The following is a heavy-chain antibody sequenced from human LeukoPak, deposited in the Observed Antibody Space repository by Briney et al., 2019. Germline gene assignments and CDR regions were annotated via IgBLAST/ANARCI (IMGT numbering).Heavy chain of an antibody. Sequence: ASVKVSCKASGYTFTGYYMHWVRQAPGQGLEWMGWINPNSGGTNYAQKFQGRVTMTRDTSISTAYMELSRLRSDDTAVYYCARIQSAGTSDAFDIWGQGTMLTVS. CDR3: ARIQSAGTSDAFDI. CDR1: GYTFTGYY. CDR2: INPNSGGT. J-gene: IGHJ3*02. D-gene: IGHD3-10*01. V-gene: IGHV1-2*02.